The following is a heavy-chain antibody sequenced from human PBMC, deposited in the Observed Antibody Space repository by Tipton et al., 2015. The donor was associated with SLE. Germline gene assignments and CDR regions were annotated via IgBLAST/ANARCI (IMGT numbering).Heavy chain of an antibody. D-gene: IGHD2-2*01. J-gene: IGHJ6*03. CDR3: ARVPAVYYYYMDV. Sequence: GLVKPSETLSLTCTVSGDSISSSIYYWGWIRQPPGKGLEWIGSVYYTGRMYYNPSLKSRVTISVDTSKNQFSLKLSSVTAADTAVYYCARVPAVYYYYMDVWGKGTTVTASS. CDR1: GDSISSSIYY. CDR2: VYYTGRM. V-gene: IGHV4-39*07.